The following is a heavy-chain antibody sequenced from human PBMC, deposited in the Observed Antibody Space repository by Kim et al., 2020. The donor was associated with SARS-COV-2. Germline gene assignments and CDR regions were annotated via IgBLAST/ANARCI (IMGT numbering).Heavy chain of an antibody. Sequence: GGSLRLSCVASGFSLSDFGMHWLRQAPGKGLEWVAAILYDGNKTYYTDSVKGRFTISRDTSKNTVYLQMNTLTTDDTALYYCAKEAASTYYYYYAMDVWGQGTTVTVSS. J-gene: IGHJ6*02. D-gene: IGHD6-25*01. CDR2: ILYDGNKT. CDR3: AKEAASTYYYYYAMDV. V-gene: IGHV3-30*18. CDR1: GFSLSDFG.